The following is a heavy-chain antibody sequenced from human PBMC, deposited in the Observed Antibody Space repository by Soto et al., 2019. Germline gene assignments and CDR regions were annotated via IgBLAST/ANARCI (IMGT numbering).Heavy chain of an antibody. CDR3: AREVSSGWKHFDY. J-gene: IGHJ4*02. V-gene: IGHV1-2*04. Sequence: ASVKVSCKASGYTFTGYYMHWVRQAPGQGLEWMGWINPNSGGTNYAQKFQGWVTMTRDTSISTAYMELSRLRSDDTAVYYCAREVSSGWKHFDYCGQGPLVTVYS. CDR1: GYTFTGYY. D-gene: IGHD6-19*01. CDR2: INPNSGGT.